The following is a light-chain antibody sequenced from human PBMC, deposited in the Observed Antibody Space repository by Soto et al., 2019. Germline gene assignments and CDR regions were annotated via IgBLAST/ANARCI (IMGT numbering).Light chain of an antibody. J-gene: IGKJ4*01. V-gene: IGKV1-39*01. Sequence: DIHMTRSPSSLSASVGNMFTITCRAGQYIGRYLNWYQQRPGKAPKLLIYAASSLHSGVPSRFRGSGSGTDFTITISSLQTEDFETYSCQQTYRNTLTFGGGTKVDIK. CDR2: AAS. CDR3: QQTYRNTLT. CDR1: QYIGRY.